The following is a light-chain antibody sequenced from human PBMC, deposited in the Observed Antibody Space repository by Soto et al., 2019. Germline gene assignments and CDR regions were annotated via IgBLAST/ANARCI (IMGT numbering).Light chain of an antibody. Sequence: QSVLTQRPSVSGAPGQRVTISCTGSSSNIGAHYDVHWYQQLPGTAPKLLIYGNSNRPSGVPDRFSGSKSGTSASLAITGLQAEDEADYYCQSYDNSLSVYVFGTGTKVTVL. CDR3: QSYDNSLSVYV. CDR2: GNS. CDR1: SSNIGAHYD. J-gene: IGLJ1*01. V-gene: IGLV1-40*01.